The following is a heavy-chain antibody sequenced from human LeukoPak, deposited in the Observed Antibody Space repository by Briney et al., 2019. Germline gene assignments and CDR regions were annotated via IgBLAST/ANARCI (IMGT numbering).Heavy chain of an antibody. V-gene: IGHV4-39*01. D-gene: IGHD3-10*01. J-gene: IGHJ4*02. Sequence: SETLSLTCTVSGGSISSSSYYWGWIRQPPGKGLEWIGSIYYSGSTYYNPSLKSRVTISVDTSKNQFSLKLSSVTAADTAVYYCARGWHYYGSGSYYDYWGQGTLVTVSS. CDR3: ARGWHYYGSGSYYDY. CDR1: GGSISSSSYY. CDR2: IYYSGST.